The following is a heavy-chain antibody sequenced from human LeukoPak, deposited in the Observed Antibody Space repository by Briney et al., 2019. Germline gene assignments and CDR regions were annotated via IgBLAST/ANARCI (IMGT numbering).Heavy chain of an antibody. D-gene: IGHD3-16*01. CDR2: ISTYNGNT. CDR3: VRDYWGPDY. Sequence: GASVKVSCKASGYTFTNYGISWVRQAPGQGFEWMGWISTYNGNTNYAQKFQGRVTMTTDTSTSTAYMELRSLRSDDTAVCYCVRDYWGPDYWGQGTLVTVSS. V-gene: IGHV1-18*01. CDR1: GYTFTNYG. J-gene: IGHJ4*02.